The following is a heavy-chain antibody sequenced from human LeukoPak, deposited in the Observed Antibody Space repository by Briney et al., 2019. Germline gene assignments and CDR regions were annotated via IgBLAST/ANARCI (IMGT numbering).Heavy chain of an antibody. Sequence: ASVKVSCKASGYTFTGYYMHWARQAPGQGLEWMGWISAYNGNTNYAQKLQGRVTMTTDTSTSTAYMELRSLRSDDTAVYYCARDDYDSSGPIDYWGQGTLVTVSS. CDR3: ARDDYDSSGPIDY. J-gene: IGHJ4*02. CDR1: GYTFTGYY. D-gene: IGHD3-22*01. CDR2: ISAYNGNT. V-gene: IGHV1-18*04.